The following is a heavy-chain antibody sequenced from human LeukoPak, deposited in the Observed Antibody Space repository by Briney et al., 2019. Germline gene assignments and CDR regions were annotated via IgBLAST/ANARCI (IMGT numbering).Heavy chain of an antibody. J-gene: IGHJ4*02. CDR1: GFTFGNDA. Sequence: GSLRLSCSASGFTFGNDAMHWVRQAPGKGLNYVSTIRSNGGSTYYADSVRGRFTISRDNSKNTLYLQLSSLRSEDTAVYYCVKELSFYDGSGHYTSQYRPLDYWGQGTLVTVSS. CDR2: IRSNGGST. V-gene: IGHV3-64D*06. D-gene: IGHD3-22*01. CDR3: VKELSFYDGSGHYTSQYRPLDY.